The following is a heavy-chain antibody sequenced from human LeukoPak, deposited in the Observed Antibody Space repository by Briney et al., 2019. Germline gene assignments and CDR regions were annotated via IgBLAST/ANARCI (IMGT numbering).Heavy chain of an antibody. D-gene: IGHD2-15*01. CDR2: MNPNSGNT. Sequence: ASVKVSCKASGYTFTSYDINWVRQATGQGLEWMGWMNPNSGNTGYAQKFQGRVTMTRNTSISTAYMELSSLRSEDTAVYYCARVGCSGGSCYSWDYFDYWGQGTLVTVSS. J-gene: IGHJ4*02. V-gene: IGHV1-8*01. CDR3: ARVGCSGGSCYSWDYFDY. CDR1: GYTFTSYD.